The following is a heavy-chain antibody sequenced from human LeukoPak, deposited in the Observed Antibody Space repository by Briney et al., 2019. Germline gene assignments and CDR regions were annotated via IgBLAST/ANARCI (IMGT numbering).Heavy chain of an antibody. CDR3: SRVGSSGWPNYFDS. Sequence: GGSLRLSCAASGFTFSSYDMHWVRQATGKGLEWVSVIGTSGDTYYAGSVKGRFTISRENAKNSLYLQMNSLTAGDTAAYYCSRVGSSGWPNYFDSWGQGTLVTVSS. V-gene: IGHV3-13*04. D-gene: IGHD6-19*01. CDR2: IGTSGDT. J-gene: IGHJ4*02. CDR1: GFTFSSYD.